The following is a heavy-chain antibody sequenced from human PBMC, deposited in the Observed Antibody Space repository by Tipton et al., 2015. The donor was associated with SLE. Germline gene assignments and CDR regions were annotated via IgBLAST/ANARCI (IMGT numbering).Heavy chain of an antibody. D-gene: IGHD1-14*01. Sequence: TLSLTCTVSGGSISSYYWSWIRQPAGKGLEWMGRIYTSGSTNYNPTLKSRVTMSVDTSKNQFSLKLSSVTAADTAVYYCATRTKRGMDVWGQGTTVTVSS. CDR2: IYTSGST. CDR3: ATRTKRGMDV. CDR1: GGSISSYY. J-gene: IGHJ6*02. V-gene: IGHV4-4*07.